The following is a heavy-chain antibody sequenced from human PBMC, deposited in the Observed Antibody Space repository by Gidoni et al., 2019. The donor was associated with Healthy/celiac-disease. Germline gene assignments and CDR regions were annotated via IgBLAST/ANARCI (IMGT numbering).Heavy chain of an antibody. CDR1: GGSISSGSYY. CDR3: ARTSQGYGDYVS. J-gene: IGHJ4*02. V-gene: IGHV4-61*02. D-gene: IGHD4-17*01. CDR2: IYTSGST. Sequence: VQLQESGPGLVKPSQTLSLTCTVSGGSISSGSYYWSWIRQPTGKGLEWIGRIYTSGSTNYNPSLKSRVTISVDTSKNQFSLKLSSVTAADTAVYYCARTSQGYGDYVSWGQGTLVTVSS.